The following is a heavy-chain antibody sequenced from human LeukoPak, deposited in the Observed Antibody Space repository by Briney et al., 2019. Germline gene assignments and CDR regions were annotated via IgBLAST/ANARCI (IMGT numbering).Heavy chain of an antibody. CDR3: ARDKYYYDSSGYHYPRRGGATIGAFDI. J-gene: IGHJ3*02. Sequence: GGSLRLSCAASGFTFSSYSMNWVRQAPGKGLEWVSYISSSSSTIYYADSVKGRFTISRDNAKNSLYLQMNSLRDEDTAVYYCARDKYYYDSSGYHYPRRGGATIGAFDIWGQGTMVTVSS. D-gene: IGHD3-22*01. CDR1: GFTFSSYS. CDR2: ISSSSSTI. V-gene: IGHV3-48*02.